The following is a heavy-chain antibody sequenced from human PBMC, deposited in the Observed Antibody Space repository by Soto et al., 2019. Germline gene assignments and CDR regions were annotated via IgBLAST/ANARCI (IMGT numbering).Heavy chain of an antibody. CDR1: GFTVSSNY. V-gene: IGHV3-66*01. J-gene: IGHJ6*02. CDR3: AVLLVDPALNYYYYYGMDV. CDR2: IYSGGST. D-gene: IGHD2-8*02. Sequence: GGSLRLSCAASGFTVSSNYMSWVRQAPWKGPEWVSVIYSGGSTYYADSVKGRFTISRDNSKNTLYLQMNSLRAEDTAVYYCAVLLVDPALNYYYYYGMDVWGQGTTVTVSS.